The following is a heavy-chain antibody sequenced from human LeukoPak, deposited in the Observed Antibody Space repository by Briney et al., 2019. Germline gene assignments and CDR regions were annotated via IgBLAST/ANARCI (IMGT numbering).Heavy chain of an antibody. J-gene: IGHJ5*02. V-gene: IGHV3-48*01. CDR3: ARAPRLDDNWFDA. CDR2: IGYRSSPI. Sequence: GGSLRLSCTASGFTLTCYRMNWVRQAPGKGLEWVSYIGYRSSPIHYADSVKGRFTISRDNAKNSLYLQMNSLRTEDTAVYYCARAPRLDDNWFDAWGQGTLVTVSS. CDR1: GFTLTCYR.